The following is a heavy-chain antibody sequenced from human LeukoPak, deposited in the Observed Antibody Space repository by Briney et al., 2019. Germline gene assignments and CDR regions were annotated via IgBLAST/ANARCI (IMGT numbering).Heavy chain of an antibody. CDR1: GFTFSSYA. Sequence: PGGSLRLSCAASGFTFSSYAMNWVRQAPGKGLEWVSTVSGSGDNTYYADSVKGRFTISRDNSKNTLYLQMNSLRAEDTAVYYCAKSHQSYMTTVVALDYWGQGTLVTVSS. CDR3: AKSHQSYMTTVVALDY. CDR2: VSGSGDNT. J-gene: IGHJ4*02. D-gene: IGHD4-23*01. V-gene: IGHV3-23*01.